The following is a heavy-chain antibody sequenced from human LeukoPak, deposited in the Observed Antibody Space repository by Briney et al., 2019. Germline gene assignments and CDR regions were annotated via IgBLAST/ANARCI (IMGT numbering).Heavy chain of an antibody. J-gene: IGHJ5*02. CDR2: ISWNSGSI. V-gene: IGHV3-9*01. D-gene: IGHD3-10*01. CDR3: AKDSGPGVIRGGSWFDP. Sequence: PGRSLRLSCAASGFTFDDYAMHWVRHAPGKGLEWVSGISWNSGSIVYADSVKGRFTISRDNAKHSLYLQMNSLRAEDTALYYCAKDSGPGVIRGGSWFDPWGQGTLVTVSS. CDR1: GFTFDDYA.